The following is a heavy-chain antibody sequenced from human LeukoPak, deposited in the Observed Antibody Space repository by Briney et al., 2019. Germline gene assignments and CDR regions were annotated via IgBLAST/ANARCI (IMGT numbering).Heavy chain of an antibody. CDR3: ARDHPGSGWYVDY. V-gene: IGHV3-23*01. J-gene: IGHJ4*02. CDR2: ISGSGGSP. D-gene: IGHD6-19*01. Sequence: GSLRLSCAASGFTLGSYAIGWVRQAPGKGLELVSGISGSGGSPYYTDSVKGRFTISKDNSKDTLYLQMNSLRDEDTAVYYCARDHPGSGWYVDYWGQGILVTVSS. CDR1: GFTLGSYA.